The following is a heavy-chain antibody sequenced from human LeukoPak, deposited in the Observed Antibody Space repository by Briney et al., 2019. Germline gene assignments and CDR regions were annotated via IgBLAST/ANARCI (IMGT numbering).Heavy chain of an antibody. J-gene: IGHJ4*02. D-gene: IGHD2-2*01. CDR2: ISWNSGSI. CDR1: GFTFDDYA. V-gene: IGHV3-9*01. CDR3: AKGYCSSISCLVDY. Sequence: PGRSLRLSCAASGFTFDDYAMHWVRQAPGKGLEWVSGISWNSGSIGYADSVKGRITISRDNAKNSLYLQMNSLRAEDTALYYCAKGYCSSISCLVDYWGQGTLVTVSS.